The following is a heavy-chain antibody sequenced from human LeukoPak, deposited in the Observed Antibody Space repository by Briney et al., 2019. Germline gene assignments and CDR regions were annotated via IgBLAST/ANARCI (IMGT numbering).Heavy chain of an antibody. CDR3: AGDKDYGGNFGTFDY. V-gene: IGHV1-69*05. CDR2: IIPIFGTA. J-gene: IGHJ4*02. CDR1: GGTFSSYA. Sequence: SVKVSCKASGGTFSSYAVSWVRQAPGQGLEWMGGIIPIFGTANYAQKFQGRVTITTDESTSTAYMELSSLRSEDTAVYYCAGDKDYGGNFGTFDYWGQGTLVTVSS. D-gene: IGHD4-23*01.